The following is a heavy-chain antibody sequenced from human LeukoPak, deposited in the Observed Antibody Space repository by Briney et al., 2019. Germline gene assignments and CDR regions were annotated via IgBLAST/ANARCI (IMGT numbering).Heavy chain of an antibody. CDR1: GFTFSSYS. CDR2: ISSSSSYI. D-gene: IGHD6-13*01. Sequence: GGSLRLSCAASGFTFSSYSMNWVRQAPGKGLEWVSSISSSSSYIFYADSMKGRFTISRDNAKNSLYLQMNSLRAEDTAVYYCVRDADQQLARDYYYYMDVWGKGTTVTVSS. CDR3: VRDADQQLARDYYYYMDV. V-gene: IGHV3-21*01. J-gene: IGHJ6*03.